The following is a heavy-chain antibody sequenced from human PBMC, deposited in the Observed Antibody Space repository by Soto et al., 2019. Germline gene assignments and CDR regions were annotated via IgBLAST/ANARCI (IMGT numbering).Heavy chain of an antibody. CDR2: IIPMFGTT. D-gene: IGHD6-13*01. V-gene: IGHV1-69*18. J-gene: IGHJ6*02. CDR3: ARAAVLTFTRFDDVDG. Sequence: QVQLVQSGAEVKTPGSSVKVSCEASGGTFNSYSINWVRQAPGQGLEWMGRIIPMFGTTDYAQRFQGRVTVTSDESTNTASMEVTNVTSEDTAVYYCARAAVLTFTRFDDVDGWGQGAKVTVSS. CDR1: GGTFNSYS.